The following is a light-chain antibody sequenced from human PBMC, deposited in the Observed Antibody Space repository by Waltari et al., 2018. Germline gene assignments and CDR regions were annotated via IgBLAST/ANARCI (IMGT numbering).Light chain of an antibody. CDR2: VYSDGSH. CDR3: QTGGHGTWV. J-gene: IGLJ3*02. Sequence: QLVLTQSPSASASLGASVKLTCTLSSGHSSNVIAWHQQQAEKVPRYLMKVYSDGSHSKGDKIPDRFSGSSSGAERYLTISNLQSEDEADYYCQTGGHGTWVFGGGTKLTVL. V-gene: IGLV4-69*01. CDR1: SGHSSNV.